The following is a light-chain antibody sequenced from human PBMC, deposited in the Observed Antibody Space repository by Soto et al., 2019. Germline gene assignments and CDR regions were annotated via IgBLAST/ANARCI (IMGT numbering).Light chain of an antibody. V-gene: IGLV1-47*01. J-gene: IGLJ2*01. Sequence: QPVLTQPPSASGTPGQRVTISCSGSTSDIGSNYVQWYQHLPGTAPQLLIYRNNRRPSGVSDRFSGSKSGTSASLAISGLRSEDEADYYCSSWDDSLSGPIFGGGTKVTVL. CDR1: TSDIGSNY. CDR2: RNN. CDR3: SSWDDSLSGPI.